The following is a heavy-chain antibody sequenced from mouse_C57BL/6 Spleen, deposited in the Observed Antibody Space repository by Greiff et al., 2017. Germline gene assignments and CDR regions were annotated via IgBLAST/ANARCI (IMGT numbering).Heavy chain of an antibody. J-gene: IGHJ2*01. D-gene: IGHD2-1*01. CDR2: IDPEDGDP. CDR1: GFNIKDYY. CDR3: TTLLLSLDY. V-gene: IGHV14-1*01. Sequence: EVQLVESGAELVRPGASVKLSCTASGFNIKDYYMHWVKQRPEQGLEWIGRIDPEDGDPEYAPRFQGKATMTADPSSNTAYLQLSSLTSEDTAVYYWTTLLLSLDYWGQGTTLTVSS.